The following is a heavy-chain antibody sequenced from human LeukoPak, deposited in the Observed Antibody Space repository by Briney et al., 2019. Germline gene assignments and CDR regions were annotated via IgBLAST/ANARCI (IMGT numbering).Heavy chain of an antibody. D-gene: IGHD3-22*01. CDR3: AKGHYDDSSGQYFDY. Sequence: GGSLRLSCAASGFTFTSYAMSWVRQAPGKGLEWVSTISGHGGSTYYADSVKGRFSISRDTSKNTLYLQMNSLSAEDTAVYYCAKGHYDDSSGQYFDYWGQGTPVTVSS. CDR1: GFTFTSYA. J-gene: IGHJ4*02. V-gene: IGHV3-23*01. CDR2: ISGHGGST.